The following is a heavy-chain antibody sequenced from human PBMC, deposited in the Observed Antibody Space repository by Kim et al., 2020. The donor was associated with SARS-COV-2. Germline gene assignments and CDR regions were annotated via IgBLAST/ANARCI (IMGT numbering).Heavy chain of an antibody. V-gene: IGHV3-30*04. CDR3: ARALGYYYDSSGYYDLGGYFDY. J-gene: IGHJ4*02. CDR1: GFTFSSYA. CDR2: ISYDGSNK. Sequence: GGSLRLSCAVSGFTFSSYAMHWVRQAPGKGLEWVAVISYDGSNKYYADSVKGRFTISRDNSKNTLYLQMNSLRAEDTAVYYCARALGYYYDSSGYYDLGGYFDYWGQGTLVTVSS. D-gene: IGHD3-22*01.